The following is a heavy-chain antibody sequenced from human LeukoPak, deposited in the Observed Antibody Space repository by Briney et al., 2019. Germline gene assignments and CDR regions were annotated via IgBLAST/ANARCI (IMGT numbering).Heavy chain of an antibody. Sequence: GGSLRLSCAASGFTFSTYAMNWVRQAPGKGLEWVSTISGIDTFYADSVKGRFTISRDNSKNTLYPQMISLRAEDTAVYYCTKDAPDSGGWFFFDSWGQGTLVTVSS. CDR1: GFTFSTYA. CDR2: ISGIDT. D-gene: IGHD6-19*01. J-gene: IGHJ4*02. CDR3: TKDAPDSGGWFFFDS. V-gene: IGHV3-23*01.